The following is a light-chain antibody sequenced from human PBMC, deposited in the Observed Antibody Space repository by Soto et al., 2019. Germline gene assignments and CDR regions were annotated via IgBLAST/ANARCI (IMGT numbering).Light chain of an antibody. Sequence: DIQMTQSPSTLSASVGDRVTITCRASQSISSWLAWYQQKPGKAPNLLIYKASSLESGVPSRFSGSGSGTEFTLTIRSLQPDDFATYYCQQYNSYSRTFGQGPKVELK. V-gene: IGKV1-5*03. CDR2: KAS. CDR3: QQYNSYSRT. CDR1: QSISSW. J-gene: IGKJ1*01.